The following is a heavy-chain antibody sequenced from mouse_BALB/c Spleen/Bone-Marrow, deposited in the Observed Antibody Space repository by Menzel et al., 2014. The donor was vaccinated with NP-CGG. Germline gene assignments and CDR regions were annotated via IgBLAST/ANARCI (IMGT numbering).Heavy chain of an antibody. CDR3: TIGGFDY. CDR2: IDPRTANT. Sequence: VHLVESGAELAKPGASVKMSCKVSDYTFTSYWIHWVKQRPGQGLEWIGYIDPRTANTEYSQKFKDKATLTADKSSSTAYMQLSSLTSEDSAVYYCTIGGFDYWGQGSTLTVSS. V-gene: IGHV1-7*01. J-gene: IGHJ2*01. CDR1: DYTFTSYW. D-gene: IGHD3-3*01.